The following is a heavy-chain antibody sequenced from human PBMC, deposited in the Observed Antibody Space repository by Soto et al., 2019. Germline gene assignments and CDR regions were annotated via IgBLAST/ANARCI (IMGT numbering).Heavy chain of an antibody. D-gene: IGHD6-19*01. J-gene: IGHJ4*02. Sequence: VQLVESGGGVVQPGRSLRLSCAASGFTFSDYAMHWVRQAPGKGLEWVAVVSHDGRNTHYADSVKGRFTSYRDSSQNRVSLDMTWLRAEGTAVCYCGTGGRQWLVTSDFNYWGQGALVTVSS. CDR2: VSHDGRNT. CDR1: GFTFSDYA. V-gene: IGHV3-30*03. CDR3: GTGGRQWLVTSDFNY.